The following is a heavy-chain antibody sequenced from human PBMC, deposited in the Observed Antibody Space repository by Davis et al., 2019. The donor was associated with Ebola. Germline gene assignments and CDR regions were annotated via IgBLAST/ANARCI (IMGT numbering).Heavy chain of an antibody. V-gene: IGHV3-9*02. J-gene: IGHJ6*02. CDR3: AKDIHYYYGMDV. Sequence: SLKISCAASGFTSDDYAMHWVRQAPGKGLEWVSGISWNSGSIGYADSVKGRFTISRDNAKNSLYLQMNSLRAEDTALYYCAKDIHYYYGMDVWGQGTTVTVSS. CDR1: GFTSDDYA. CDR2: ISWNSGSI.